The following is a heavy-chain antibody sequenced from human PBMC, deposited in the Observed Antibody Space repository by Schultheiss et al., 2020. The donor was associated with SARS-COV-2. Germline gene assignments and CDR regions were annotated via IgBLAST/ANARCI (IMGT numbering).Heavy chain of an antibody. Sequence: GGSLRLSCAASGFTVSSNYMSWVRQAPGKGLEWVSVIYSGGSTYYADSVKGRFTISRDNSKNTLYLQMGSLRAEDMAVYYCARYSSGWYSNYYYYGMDVWGQGTTVTVSS. CDR3: ARYSSGWYSNYYYYGMDV. CDR2: IYSGGST. J-gene: IGHJ6*02. CDR1: GFTVSSNY. D-gene: IGHD6-19*01. V-gene: IGHV3-53*05.